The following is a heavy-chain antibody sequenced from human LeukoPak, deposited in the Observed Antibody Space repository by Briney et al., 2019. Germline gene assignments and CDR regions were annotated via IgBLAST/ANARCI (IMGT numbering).Heavy chain of an antibody. J-gene: IGHJ4*02. CDR2: LSPNGDST. D-gene: IGHD3-10*01. CDR1: GFTFDNYA. V-gene: IGHV3-64*01. CDR3: ARTYSYGAGTYSSFGY. Sequence: SGGSLRLSCAAFGFTFDNYALHWVRQAPGKGLEYVSGLSPNGDSTYYANSVKGRSTISRDNPQHTLFLQMGSLRVEDTAVYYCARTYSYGAGTYSSFGYWGQGTLVTVSP.